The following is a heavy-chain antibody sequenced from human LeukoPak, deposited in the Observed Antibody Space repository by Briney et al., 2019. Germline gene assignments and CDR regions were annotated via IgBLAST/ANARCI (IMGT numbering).Heavy chain of an antibody. Sequence: GGSLRLSCAASGFTFSSYAMSWVRRAPGKGLEWVSVISASGGSTYYADSVKGRFTISRDNSKNTLSLQMNSLRAEDTAVYYCAKGTWLYAFDIWGQGTMVTVSS. CDR2: ISASGGST. CDR3: AKGTWLYAFDI. V-gene: IGHV3-23*01. CDR1: GFTFSSYA. D-gene: IGHD6-19*01. J-gene: IGHJ3*02.